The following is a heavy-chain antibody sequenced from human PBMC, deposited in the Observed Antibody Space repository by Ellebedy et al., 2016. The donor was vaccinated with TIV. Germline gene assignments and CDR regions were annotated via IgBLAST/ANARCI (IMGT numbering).Heavy chain of an antibody. D-gene: IGHD6-19*01. CDR1: GFSLSTSGVG. CDR2: FYWDDDK. Sequence: SGPTLVKPTQTLTLTCTFSGFSLSTSGVGVDWIRQPPGKALAWLALFYWDDDKRYSPSLKSRLTSTKDTSKNQVVLTMTNMDPVDTATYYCAHSFRSSDWRYYFDYWGQGTLFTVSS. V-gene: IGHV2-5*02. CDR3: AHSFRSSDWRYYFDY. J-gene: IGHJ4*02.